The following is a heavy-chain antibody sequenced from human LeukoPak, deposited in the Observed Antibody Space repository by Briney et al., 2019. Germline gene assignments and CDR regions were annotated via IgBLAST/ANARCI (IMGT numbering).Heavy chain of an antibody. V-gene: IGHV3-9*01. D-gene: IGHD5-12*01. CDR2: ISWNSGSA. CDR3: AKDRTYSAYAALDY. CDR1: GFTFDDYS. Sequence: PGRSLRLYCAASGFTFDDYSMHWVRQAPGKGLEWVSGISWNSGSAGYADSVKGRFTISRDSAKNSLYLQMNSLRTEDTALYYCAKDRTYSAYAALDYWGQGTLVTVSS. J-gene: IGHJ4*02.